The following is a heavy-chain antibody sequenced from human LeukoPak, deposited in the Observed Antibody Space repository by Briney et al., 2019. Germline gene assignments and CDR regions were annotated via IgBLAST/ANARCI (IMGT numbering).Heavy chain of an antibody. V-gene: IGHV3-30*02. D-gene: IGHD2-2*01. J-gene: IGHJ4*02. CDR2: IRYDGSHH. CDR1: GFTFSSYS. CDR3: ARGRYYSCTSCHLDYFDS. Sequence: GGSLRLSCAASGFTFSSYSMNWVRQAPGKGLEWVAFIRYDGSHHLYTDSVEGRFTISRDNSQNTLHLQMDSLRAEDTAVYYCARGRYYSCTSCHLDYFDSWGQGTLVTVSS.